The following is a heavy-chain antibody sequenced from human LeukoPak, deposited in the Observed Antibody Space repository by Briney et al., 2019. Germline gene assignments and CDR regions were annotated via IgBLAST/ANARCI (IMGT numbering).Heavy chain of an antibody. D-gene: IGHD2-21*01. CDR3: VRGAPYCDKSACSGPGHH. CDR1: GYTFTSYG. CDR2: ISTYNGNT. J-gene: IGHJ4*02. Sequence: GASVKVSCEASGYTFTSYGITWVRQAPGQGLEWMGGISTYNGNTNDAQKFLDRVILTRDISSTTAYLELRSLRPDDTAVYFCVRGAPYCDKSACSGPGHHWGQGTLVTVSS. V-gene: IGHV1-18*01.